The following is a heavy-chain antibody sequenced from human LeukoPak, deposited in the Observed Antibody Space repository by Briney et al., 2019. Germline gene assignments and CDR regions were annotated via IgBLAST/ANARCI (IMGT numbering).Heavy chain of an antibody. CDR1: GGSISSSNW. CDR3: ASNGWYCLDY. V-gene: IGHV4-4*02. Sequence: SETLSLTCAVSGGSISSSNWWSWVRQPPGEGLEWVGEIHHSGRTNYNPSLKSRVTISVDKSKNQFSLKLSSVTAADTAVYYCASNGWYCLDYWGQGTLVTVSS. CDR2: IHHSGRT. D-gene: IGHD6-19*01. J-gene: IGHJ4*02.